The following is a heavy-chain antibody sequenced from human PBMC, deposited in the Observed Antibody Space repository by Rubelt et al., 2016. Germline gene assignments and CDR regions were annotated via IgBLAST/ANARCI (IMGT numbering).Heavy chain of an antibody. J-gene: IGHJ6*02. CDR2: IKSKADNYAT. D-gene: IGHD6-13*01. Sequence: GGGLVQPGGSLRLSCAASGFTFSGSAMHWVRQASGKGLEWVGRIKSKADNYATAFAASVKGRFTISRDDSKNTAYLQMNSLKTEDTAVYYCTRLRYISSWDGMDVWGQGTTVTVSS. V-gene: IGHV3-73*01. CDR3: TRLRYISSWDGMDV. CDR1: GFTFSGSA.